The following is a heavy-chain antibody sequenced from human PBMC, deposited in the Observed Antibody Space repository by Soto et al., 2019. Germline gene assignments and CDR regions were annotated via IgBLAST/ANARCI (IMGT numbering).Heavy chain of an antibody. Sequence: VQLVESGGGLVQTGKALRLSCAASGITFRKYWMHWVRQAPGKGPVWVSYISSDGTTTDYADSVKGRFSISRDNAKNKLYLQMDSLRVEDTAVYYCAIQDCTNDVCLEAAVTVGGALEYWGQGAQVTVSS. D-gene: IGHD2-8*01. CDR1: GITFRKYW. V-gene: IGHV3-74*01. CDR2: ISSDGTTT. J-gene: IGHJ4*02. CDR3: AIQDCTNDVCLEAAVTVGGALEY.